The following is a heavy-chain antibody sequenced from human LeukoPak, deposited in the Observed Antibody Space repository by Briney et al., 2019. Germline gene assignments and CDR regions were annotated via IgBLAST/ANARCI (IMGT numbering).Heavy chain of an antibody. CDR1: GFTFSSYA. V-gene: IGHV3-23*01. Sequence: GGSLRLSCVASGFTFSSYAMSWVRQAPGKGLEWVSAISGSGGSTYYADSVKGRFTISRDNSKNTLYLQMNSLRAEDTAVYYCAGGRSVDIVVVPAAILGYWGQGTLVTVSS. CDR2: ISGSGGST. CDR3: AGGRSVDIVVVPAAILGY. D-gene: IGHD2-2*02. J-gene: IGHJ4*02.